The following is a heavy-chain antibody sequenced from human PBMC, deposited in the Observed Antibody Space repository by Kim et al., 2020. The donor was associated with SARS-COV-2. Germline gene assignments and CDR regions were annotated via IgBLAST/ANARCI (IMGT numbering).Heavy chain of an antibody. CDR2: ISSSSSYI. D-gene: IGHD1-1*01. CDR1: GFTFSSYS. V-gene: IGHV3-21*01. Sequence: GGSLRLSCAASGFTFSSYSMNWVRQAPGKGLEWVSSISSSSSYIYYADSVKGRFTISRDNAKNSLYLQMNSLRAEDTAVYYCARGDNWNFFEPTNWFDPWGQGTLGTVSS. J-gene: IGHJ5*02. CDR3: ARGDNWNFFEPTNWFDP.